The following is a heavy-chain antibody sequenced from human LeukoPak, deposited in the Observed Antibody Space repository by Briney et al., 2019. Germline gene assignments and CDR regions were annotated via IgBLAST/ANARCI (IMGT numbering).Heavy chain of an antibody. V-gene: IGHV4-39*01. D-gene: IGHD6-19*01. CDR3: AGGSYSSGWYPYFEF. CDR2: IYNGGRT. Sequence: PSETLSLTCTVSRDSFSTSDYYWGWVRQPPGKGLEWLGTIYNGGRTSYNPSLKSRVTISVDTSKSQFSLRLNSVTAADTAVFYCAGGSYSSGWYPYFEFCGQGALVTVSS. CDR1: RDSFSTSDYY. J-gene: IGHJ4*02.